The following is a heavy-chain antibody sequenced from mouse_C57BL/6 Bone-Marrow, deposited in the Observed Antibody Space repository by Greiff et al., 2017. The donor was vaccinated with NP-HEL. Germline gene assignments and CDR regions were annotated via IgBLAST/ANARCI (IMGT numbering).Heavy chain of an antibody. CDR2: ISNLAYSI. J-gene: IGHJ4*01. CDR3: ARPLYGSSYGYYAMDY. Sequence: EVQLVESGGGLVQPGGSLKLSCAASGFTFSDYGMAWVRQAPRKGPEWVAFISNLAYSIYYADTVTGRFTISRENAKNTLYLKMSSLGSEDTAMYYCARPLYGSSYGYYAMDYWGQGTSVTVSS. V-gene: IGHV5-15*01. D-gene: IGHD1-1*01. CDR1: GFTFSDYG.